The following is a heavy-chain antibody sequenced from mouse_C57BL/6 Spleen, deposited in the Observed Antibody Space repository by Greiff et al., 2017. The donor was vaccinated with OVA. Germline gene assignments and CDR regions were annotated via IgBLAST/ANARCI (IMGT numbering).Heavy chain of an antibody. CDR1: GYSFTSYW. J-gene: IGHJ2*01. CDR2: IYPGSGST. CDR3: ASYRFDY. V-gene: IGHV1-55*01. Sequence: VQLQQPGAALVKPGASVKMSCKASGYSFTSYWINWVKQRPGQGLEWIGDIYPGSGSTNSNEKFKSKATLTVDTSSSTAYMQLSRLTSEDSAVYYCASYRFDYWGKGTTLTVSS.